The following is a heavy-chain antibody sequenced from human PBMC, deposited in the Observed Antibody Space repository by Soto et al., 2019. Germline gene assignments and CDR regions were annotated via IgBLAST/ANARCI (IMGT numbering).Heavy chain of an antibody. V-gene: IGHV4-39*01. J-gene: IGHJ4*02. CDR3: ARLGPSFYYDSSGHLDY. CDR1: GGSISSSSYY. Sequence: SETLSLTCTVSGGSISSSSYYWGWIRQPPGKGLEWIGSIYYSGSTYYNPSLKSRVTISVDTSKNQFSLKLSSVTAADTAVHYCARLGPSFYYDSSGHLDYWGQGTLVTVSS. D-gene: IGHD3-22*01. CDR2: IYYSGST.